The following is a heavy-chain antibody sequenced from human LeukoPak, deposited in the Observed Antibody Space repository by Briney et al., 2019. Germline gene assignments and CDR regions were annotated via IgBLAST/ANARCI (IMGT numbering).Heavy chain of an antibody. CDR1: GFVFSNYE. J-gene: IGHJ5*02. Sequence: GGSLRLSCAASGFVFSNYEMNWGRHAPGRGPECVSYISSSGSTIFYADSVKRRFTISRDNATDSLFLQMNSLRAEDTAVYYCARVGDRTGYYYWFDPWGQGTLVTVPS. CDR2: ISSSGSTI. V-gene: IGHV3-48*03. CDR3: ARVGDRTGYYYWFDP. D-gene: IGHD3-22*01.